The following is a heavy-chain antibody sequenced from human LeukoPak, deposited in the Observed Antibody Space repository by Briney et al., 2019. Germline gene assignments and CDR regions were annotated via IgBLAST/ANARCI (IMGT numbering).Heavy chain of an antibody. V-gene: IGHV4-39*01. CDR3: ARQKWEGNFFDP. D-gene: IGHD1-26*01. CDR1: GDSISSSTYY. Sequence: SETLSLTCTVSGDSISSSTYYRGWIRQPPGKGLEWIGSIYYSGSTSYNPSLKSRVTISVATSKSQFSLKLSSMTAAATAVYYCARQKWEGNFFDPWGQGTLVTVSS. CDR2: IYYSGST. J-gene: IGHJ5*02.